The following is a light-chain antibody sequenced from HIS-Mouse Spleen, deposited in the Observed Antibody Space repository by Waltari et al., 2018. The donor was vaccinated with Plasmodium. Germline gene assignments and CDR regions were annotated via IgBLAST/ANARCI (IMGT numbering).Light chain of an antibody. V-gene: IGLV2-8*01. CDR3: SSYAGSNNLV. Sequence: QSALTQPPSASGSPGQSVTISCTGTSSAVGGYNYVSWYQQHPGKAPKLMMYEVSKRPSGVPDRFSGSKSGNTAYLTVSGLQAEDEADYYCSSYAGSNNLVFGGGTKLTVL. CDR1: SSAVGGYNY. J-gene: IGLJ2*01. CDR2: EVS.